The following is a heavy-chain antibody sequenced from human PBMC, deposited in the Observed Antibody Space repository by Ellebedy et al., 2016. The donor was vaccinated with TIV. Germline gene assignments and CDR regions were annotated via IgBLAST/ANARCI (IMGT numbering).Heavy chain of an antibody. Sequence: PGGSLRLSCAASGFTFSPYAMAWVRQAPGKGLEGVSGIVGSGAEKYADSVKGRFTISRDNSKRTVDLQMRSVRAEDTAVYFCAKDRTSGDGYWVFDSWGQGTMVSVSS. V-gene: IGHV3-23*01. CDR1: GFTFSPYA. J-gene: IGHJ4*02. CDR2: IVGSGA. CDR3: AKDRTSGDGYWVFDS. D-gene: IGHD2-21*02.